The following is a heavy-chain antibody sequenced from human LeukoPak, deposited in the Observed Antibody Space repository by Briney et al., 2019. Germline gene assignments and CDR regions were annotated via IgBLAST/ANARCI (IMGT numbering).Heavy chain of an antibody. CDR2: ISSSGSTI. Sequence: GGSLRLSCAASGFTFSAYYMSWIRQAPGKGLEWVSYISSSGSTIYYADSVKGRFTISRDNAKNSLYLQMNSLRAEDTAVYYCARDFSYSSSWFDPWGQGTLVTVSS. V-gene: IGHV3-11*01. D-gene: IGHD6-6*01. J-gene: IGHJ5*02. CDR3: ARDFSYSSSWFDP. CDR1: GFTFSAYY.